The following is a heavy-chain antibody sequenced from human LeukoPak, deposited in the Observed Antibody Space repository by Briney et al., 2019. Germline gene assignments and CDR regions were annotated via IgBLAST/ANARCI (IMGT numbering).Heavy chain of an antibody. V-gene: IGHV3-9*01. CDR3: AKSASHDFWSGYFGY. CDR2: ISWNGGSI. Sequence: PGGSLRLSCAASGFTFDDYAMHWVRHAPGKGLEWVSGISWNGGSIGYADSVKGRFTNSRDNAKNSLYLQMNSLRAEDTALYYCAKSASHDFWSGYFGYWGQGTLVTVSS. D-gene: IGHD3-3*01. CDR1: GFTFDDYA. J-gene: IGHJ4*02.